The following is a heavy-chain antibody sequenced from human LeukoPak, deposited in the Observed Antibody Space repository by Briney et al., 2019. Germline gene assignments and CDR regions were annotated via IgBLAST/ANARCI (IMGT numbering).Heavy chain of an antibody. Sequence: GASVKVSCKASGYTFTSYDINWVRQATGQGLEWMGWMNPNSGNTGYAQKFQGRVTMTRNTSISTAYMELSSLRSEDTAVYYCARVSAYCGGDCYDDAFDIWGQGTMVTVSS. CDR1: GYTFTSYD. D-gene: IGHD2-21*02. V-gene: IGHV1-8*01. CDR3: ARVSAYCGGDCYDDAFDI. CDR2: MNPNSGNT. J-gene: IGHJ3*02.